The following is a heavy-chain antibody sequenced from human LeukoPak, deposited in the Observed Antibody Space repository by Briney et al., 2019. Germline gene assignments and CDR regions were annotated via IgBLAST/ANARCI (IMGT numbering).Heavy chain of an antibody. CDR2: IYSGGST. D-gene: IGHD3-22*01. CDR3: ARGGYDSSGYYPFDAFDI. CDR1: GFTFSSYS. Sequence: GGSLRLSCAASGFTFSSYSMNWVRQAPGKGLEWVSVIYSGGSTYYADSVKGRFTISRDNSKNTLYLQMNSLRAEDTAVYYCARGGYDSSGYYPFDAFDIWGQGTMVTVSS. J-gene: IGHJ3*02. V-gene: IGHV3-53*01.